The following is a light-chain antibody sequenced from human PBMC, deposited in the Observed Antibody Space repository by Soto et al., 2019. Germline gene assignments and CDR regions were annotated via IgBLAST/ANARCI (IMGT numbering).Light chain of an antibody. CDR3: QQSYGIPQT. Sequence: IQLTQSPSSRSASVGDRVTITCRTSQNVNRYLNWYQEQPGKAPKLLIYAASILQSGVPSRFSGSGSGTDFTLAISSLHPEDFTTYYCQQSYGIPQTFGPGTKVEIK. V-gene: IGKV1-39*01. CDR2: AAS. J-gene: IGKJ1*01. CDR1: QNVNRY.